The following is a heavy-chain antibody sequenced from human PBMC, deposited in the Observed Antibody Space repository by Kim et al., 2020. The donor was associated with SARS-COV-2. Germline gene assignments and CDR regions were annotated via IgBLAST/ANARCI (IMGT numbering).Heavy chain of an antibody. J-gene: IGHJ4*02. Sequence: SYIYYADSVKGRFTISRDNAKNSLYLQMNSLRAEDTAVYYCARDLTTFEYWGQGTLVTVSS. CDR2: SYI. D-gene: IGHD4-4*01. V-gene: IGHV3-21*01. CDR3: ARDLTTFEY.